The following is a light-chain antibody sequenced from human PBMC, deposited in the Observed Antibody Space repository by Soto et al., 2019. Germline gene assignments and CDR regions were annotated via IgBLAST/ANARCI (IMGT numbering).Light chain of an antibody. CDR2: GAS. J-gene: IGKJ4*01. CDR1: QSVSSN. V-gene: IGKV3-15*01. Sequence: EIVMTQSPATLSVSPGERATLSCRASQSVSSNLAWYQQKPGQAPRLLIYGASTRATGIPARFGASGSGTEFTLTISSLQSEDFAVYYCQQYNNWPLTFGGGTKVEIK. CDR3: QQYNNWPLT.